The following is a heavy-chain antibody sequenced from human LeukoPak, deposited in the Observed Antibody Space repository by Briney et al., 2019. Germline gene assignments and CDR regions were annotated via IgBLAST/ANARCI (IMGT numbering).Heavy chain of an antibody. V-gene: IGHV4-34*01. CDR2: INHSGST. J-gene: IGHJ3*02. CDR3: ARGRYNWNYRGAFDI. Sequence: SETLSLTCAVYGGSFSGYYWSWIRQPPGKGLEWIGEINHSGSTNYNPSLKSRVTISADTSKNQFSLKLSSVTAADTAVYYCARGRYNWNYRGAFDIWGQGTMVTVSS. CDR1: GGSFSGYY. D-gene: IGHD1-7*01.